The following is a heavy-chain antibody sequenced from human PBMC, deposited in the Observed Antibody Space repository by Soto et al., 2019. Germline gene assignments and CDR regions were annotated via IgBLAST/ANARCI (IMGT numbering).Heavy chain of an antibody. CDR1: GGSFSGYY. CDR2: INHSGST. J-gene: IGHJ6*02. D-gene: IGHD3-10*01. V-gene: IGHV4-34*01. CDR3: ARGRFMVRGVISYYYYYGMDG. Sequence: SETLSLTCAVYGGSFSGYYWSWIRQPPGKGLEWIGEINHSGSTNYNPSLKSRVTISVDTSKNQFSLKLSSVTAADTAVYYCARGRFMVRGVISYYYYYGMDGWGQGTTVTVSS.